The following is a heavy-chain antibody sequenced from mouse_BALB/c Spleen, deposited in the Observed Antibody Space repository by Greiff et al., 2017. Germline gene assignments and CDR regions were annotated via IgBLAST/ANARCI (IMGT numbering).Heavy chain of an antibody. CDR3: ARDPGEAY. V-gene: IGHV5-17*02. J-gene: IGHJ3*01. Sequence: EVQLVESGGGLVQPGGSRKLSCAASGFTFSSFGMHWVRQAPEKGLEWVAYISSGSSTIYYADTVKGRFTISRDNPKNTLYLEMSSLRSEDTAMYYCARDPGEAYWGQGTLVTVSA. CDR2: ISSGSSTI. CDR1: GFTFSSFG.